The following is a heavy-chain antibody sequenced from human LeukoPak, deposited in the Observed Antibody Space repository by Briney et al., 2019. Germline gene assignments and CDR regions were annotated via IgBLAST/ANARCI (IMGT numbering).Heavy chain of an antibody. CDR3: ARSSGVGSSPGDY. V-gene: IGHV5-51*01. Sequence: GASLQISCKGSGYSFTSYWIGWVRQMPGKGLEGMGIIYPGDSDTRYSPSFQGQVTISADKSISTAYLQWSSLKASDTAMYYCARSSGVGSSPGDYWGQGTLVTVSS. J-gene: IGHJ4*02. D-gene: IGHD6-6*01. CDR1: GYSFTSYW. CDR2: IYPGDSDT.